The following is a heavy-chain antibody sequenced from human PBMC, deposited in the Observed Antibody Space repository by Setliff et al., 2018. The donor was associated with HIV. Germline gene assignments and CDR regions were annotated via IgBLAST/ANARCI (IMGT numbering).Heavy chain of an antibody. J-gene: IGHJ3*02. D-gene: IGHD3-10*01. CDR2: IYYSGNT. CDR1: GGSISNYY. Sequence: PSETLSLTCTVSGGSISNYYWSWVRQPPGKGLEWIGHIYYSGNTHYNPSLKSRVTMSVDTSKNQFSLKLSSVTAADTAVYYCASSRGRYYGSVRAFDIWGQGTMVTVSS. V-gene: IGHV4-59*08. CDR3: ASSRGRYYGSVRAFDI.